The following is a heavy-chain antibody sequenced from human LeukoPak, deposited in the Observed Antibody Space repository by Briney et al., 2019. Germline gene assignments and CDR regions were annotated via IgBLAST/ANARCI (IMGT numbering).Heavy chain of an antibody. CDR1: GGSISSYY. Sequence: PSETLSLTRTVSGGSISSYYWSWIRQPAGKGLEWIGRIYTSGSTNYNPSLKSRVTISIDTSKKQFSLKLSSVTAADTAVYYCARDSWGTYYMDVWGKGTTVTVSS. V-gene: IGHV4-4*07. D-gene: IGHD1/OR15-1a*01. J-gene: IGHJ6*03. CDR3: ARDSWGTYYMDV. CDR2: IYTSGST.